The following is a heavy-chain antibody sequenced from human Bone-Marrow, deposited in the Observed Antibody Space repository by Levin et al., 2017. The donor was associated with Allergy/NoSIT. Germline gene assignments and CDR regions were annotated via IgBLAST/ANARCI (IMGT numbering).Heavy chain of an antibody. J-gene: IGHJ6*02. CDR1: GFIFNNYG. CDR2: IWYDGSHK. CDR3: VRDPRVYFGSLDV. D-gene: IGHD2/OR15-2a*01. V-gene: IGHV3-33*07. Sequence: PGGSLRLSCVASGFIFNNYGMYWVRQAPGKGLEWVAVIWYDGSHKYYGDSVKGRFTISRDNSNNTLWLQMDSLRAEDTAVYYCVRDPRVYFGSLDVWGQGTTVTVSS.